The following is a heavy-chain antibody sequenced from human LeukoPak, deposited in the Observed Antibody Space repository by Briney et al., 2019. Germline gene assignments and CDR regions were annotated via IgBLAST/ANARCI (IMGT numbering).Heavy chain of an antibody. J-gene: IGHJ3*02. CDR3: ARCMTTDAFDI. D-gene: IGHD4-11*01. CDR1: GYTFTSYD. Sequence: ASVKVSCKASGYTFTSYDINWVRQATGQGLEWMGWMNPNSGNTGYAQKFQGRVTITRNTSISTAYMELSSLRSEDTAVYYCARCMTTDAFDIWGQGTMVTVSS. V-gene: IGHV1-8*03. CDR2: MNPNSGNT.